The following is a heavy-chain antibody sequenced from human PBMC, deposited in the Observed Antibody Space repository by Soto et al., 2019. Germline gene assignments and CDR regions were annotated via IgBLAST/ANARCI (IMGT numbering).Heavy chain of an antibody. CDR2: IHYSGAS. Sequence: SETLSLTCSVSGDSISSSSQYWGWIRQPPGKGLEWIGSIHYSGASYYNPSLKSRVTIFVDTSKNQLSLKLNSVTAADTAVYYCARHWIAGSSIPWGQGTLVTVSS. CDR1: GDSISSSSQY. J-gene: IGHJ5*02. CDR3: ARHWIAGSSIP. V-gene: IGHV4-39*01. D-gene: IGHD2-21*01.